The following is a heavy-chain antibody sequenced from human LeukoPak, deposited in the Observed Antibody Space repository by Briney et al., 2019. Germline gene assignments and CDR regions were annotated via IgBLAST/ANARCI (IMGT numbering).Heavy chain of an antibody. D-gene: IGHD1-26*01. CDR1: GFTFSSYW. J-gene: IGHJ6*03. CDR2: IKQDGSEK. V-gene: IGHV3-7*03. CDR3: ARDSGSYPHYYYYMDV. Sequence: GGSLRLSCAASGFTFSSYWMSWVRQAPGKGLEWVANIKQDGSEKYYVDSVKGRFTISRDNAKNSLYLQMNSLRAADTAVYYCARDSGSYPHYYYYMDVWGKGTTVTISS.